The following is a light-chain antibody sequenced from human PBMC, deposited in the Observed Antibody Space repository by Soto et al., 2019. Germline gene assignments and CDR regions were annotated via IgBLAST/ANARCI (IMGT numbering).Light chain of an antibody. Sequence: QSALTQPASVSGSPGHSITISCTGTSSDVAGYKFVSWYQKNPDKQHKLMIYDATNRPSGVSNRFYGSKYGNTASMTISGIKAEDEADYSCSSYTSISTYVFGTGTKVTV. CDR2: DAT. CDR3: SSYTSISTYV. V-gene: IGLV2-14*01. CDR1: SSDVAGYKF. J-gene: IGLJ1*01.